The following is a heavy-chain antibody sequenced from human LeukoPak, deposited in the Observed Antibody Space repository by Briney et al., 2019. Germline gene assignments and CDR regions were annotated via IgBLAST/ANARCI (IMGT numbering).Heavy chain of an antibody. D-gene: IGHD5-24*01. CDR2: INSDGSST. CDR1: GFTFSSYW. CDR3: ARGRRDGYTLDY. J-gene: IGHJ4*02. Sequence: GGSLGLSCAASGFTFSSYWMHWVRQAPGKGLVWVSRINSDGSSTSYADSVKGRFTISRDNAKNTLYLQMNSLRAEDTAVYYCARGRRDGYTLDYWGQGTLVTVSS. V-gene: IGHV3-74*01.